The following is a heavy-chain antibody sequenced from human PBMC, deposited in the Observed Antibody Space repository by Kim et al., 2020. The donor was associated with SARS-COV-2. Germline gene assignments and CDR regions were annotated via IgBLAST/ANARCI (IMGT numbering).Heavy chain of an antibody. Sequence: SVKVSCKASGGTFSSYAISWVRQAPGQGLEWMGGIIPIFGTANYAQKFQGRVTITADESTSTAYMELSSLRSEDTAVYYCARDSSAFIAVAGTGPHYFDYWGQGTLVTVSS. CDR2: IIPIFGTA. J-gene: IGHJ4*02. CDR1: GGTFSSYA. D-gene: IGHD6-19*01. CDR3: ARDSSAFIAVAGTGPHYFDY. V-gene: IGHV1-69*13.